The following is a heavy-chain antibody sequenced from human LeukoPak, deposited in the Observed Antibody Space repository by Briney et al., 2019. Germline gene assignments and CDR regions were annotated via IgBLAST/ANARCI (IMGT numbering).Heavy chain of an antibody. V-gene: IGHV3-21*04. Sequence: PGGSLRLSCAASGFTFSSNSMNGVRQAPGKGLEWVSSISSSSSYIYYADSVKGRFSISRDNAKNSLYLQMNSLRAEDTAIYYCAKHSHDGSAPYYEVQLDYWGQGTLVTVSS. CDR3: AKHSHDGSAPYYEVQLDY. J-gene: IGHJ4*02. D-gene: IGHD3-22*01. CDR1: GFTFSSNS. CDR2: ISSSSSYI.